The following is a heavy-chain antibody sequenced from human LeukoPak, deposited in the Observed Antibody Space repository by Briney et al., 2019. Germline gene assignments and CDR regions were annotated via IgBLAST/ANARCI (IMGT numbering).Heavy chain of an antibody. CDR2: INPNSGGT. Sequence: ASVKVSCKASGYTFTGYYMHWVRQAPGQGLEWMGWINPNSGGTNYAQKFQGRVTMTRDTSISTAYMELSRLRSDDTAVYYCARDYYGSGSYSYLDYWGQGTLVTVSS. CDR3: ARDYYGSGSYSYLDY. D-gene: IGHD3-10*01. V-gene: IGHV1-2*02. CDR1: GYTFTGYY. J-gene: IGHJ4*02.